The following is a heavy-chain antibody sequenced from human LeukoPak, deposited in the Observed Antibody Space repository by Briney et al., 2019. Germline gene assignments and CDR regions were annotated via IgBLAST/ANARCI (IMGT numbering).Heavy chain of an antibody. CDR1: GGSISSYY. CDR2: IYYSGST. D-gene: IGHD3-10*01. Sequence: SETLSLTCTVSGGSISSYYWSWIRQPPGKGLEWIGYIYYSGSTNYNPSLKSRVTISVDTSKNQFSLKLSSVTAADTAVYYCASTKRFGEFPNDWGPYFDYWGQGTLVTVSS. V-gene: IGHV4-59*01. J-gene: IGHJ4*02. CDR3: ASTKRFGEFPNDWGPYFDY.